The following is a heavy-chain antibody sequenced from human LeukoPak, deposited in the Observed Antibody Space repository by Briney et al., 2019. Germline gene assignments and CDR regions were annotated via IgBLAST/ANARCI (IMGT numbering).Heavy chain of an antibody. CDR3: AKAGVRYFDSSGLYAFDF. D-gene: IGHD3-22*01. CDR2: XYYSGST. V-gene: IGHV4-39*01. J-gene: IGHJ3*01. CDR1: GGSISSTGYC. Sequence: SETLSLTCAVSGGSISSTGYCWAWIRQPPGKXXXXXXXXYYSGSTYHNTSLKSRITMSVDTSRNQFSLKLSSVDAADTAVYYCAKAGVRYFDSSGLYAFDFWGQGTAVTVSS.